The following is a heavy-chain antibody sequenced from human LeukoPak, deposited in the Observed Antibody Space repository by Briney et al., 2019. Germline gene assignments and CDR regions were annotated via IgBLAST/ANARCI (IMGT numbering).Heavy chain of an antibody. CDR1: GCTFSSFE. V-gene: IGHV3-48*03. Sequence: GGSLRLSCAASGCTFSSFEMNWVRQAPGKGVEGISYISTSGGSTYYADSVKGRFTVSRDNAKNSMFLRMDTLRAEDTAVYYCARERGYTYGYSVYYDQWGQGLLVTVSS. CDR3: ARERGYTYGYSVYYDQ. J-gene: IGHJ4*02. CDR2: ISTSGGST. D-gene: IGHD5-18*01.